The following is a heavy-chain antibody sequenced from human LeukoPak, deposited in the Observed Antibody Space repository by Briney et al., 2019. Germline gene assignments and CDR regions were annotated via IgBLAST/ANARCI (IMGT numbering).Heavy chain of an antibody. V-gene: IGHV3-64*01. CDR2: ISSNGGST. J-gene: IGHJ4*02. Sequence: PGESLRLSCAASGFTFRSYAMHWVRQAPGKGLEYVSAISSNGGSTYYANSVKGRFTISRDNSKNTLYLQMGSLRAEDMAVYYCARGRCSSTSCYTPPDYWGQGTLVTVSS. CDR3: ARGRCSSTSCYTPPDY. D-gene: IGHD2-2*02. CDR1: GFTFRSYA.